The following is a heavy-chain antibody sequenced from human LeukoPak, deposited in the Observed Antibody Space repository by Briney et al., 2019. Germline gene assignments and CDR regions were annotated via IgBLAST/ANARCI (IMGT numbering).Heavy chain of an antibody. Sequence: PGKSLRLSCAASGFTCNNYGMHWVRQAPGKGLEWVAVISYDGRNKHYPDSVKGRFTISRDISTDTLWLQMDSLRTEDTAVYYCAKGPLRGTAAAIDYWGQGTLVTVSS. CDR3: AKGPLRGTAAAIDY. CDR2: ISYDGRNK. D-gene: IGHD2-2*01. V-gene: IGHV3-30*18. J-gene: IGHJ4*02. CDR1: GFTCNNYG.